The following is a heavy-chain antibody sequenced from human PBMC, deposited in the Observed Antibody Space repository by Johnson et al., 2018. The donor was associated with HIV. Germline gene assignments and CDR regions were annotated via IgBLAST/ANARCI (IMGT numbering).Heavy chain of an antibody. CDR1: GFAFRTYW. CDR2: IYNDGSRT. CDR3: ARDLGGSYSGLDAFDI. Sequence: VQLVESGGGLVQPGGSLRLSCAASGFAFRTYWMVWVRQVPGKRPVWVARIYNDGSRTTYADSVRGRFTISRDNAKYTVDLQMNSLRAEDTAVYYCARDLGGSYSGLDAFDIWGQGTMVTVSS. V-gene: IGHV3-74*03. D-gene: IGHD1-26*01. J-gene: IGHJ3*02.